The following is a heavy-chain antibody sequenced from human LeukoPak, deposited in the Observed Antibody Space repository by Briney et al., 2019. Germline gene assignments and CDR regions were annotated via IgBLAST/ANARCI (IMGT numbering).Heavy chain of an antibody. CDR2: IYYSGST. D-gene: IGHD3-22*01. Sequence: SETLSLTCTVSGGSISSYYWNWIRQSPGKGLEWIGYIYYSGSTNYNPSLKSRVTMSVDTSKNQFSLKLSSVTAADTAVYYCARGSYYYDSSGRLFDYWGQGTLVTVSS. CDR3: ARGSYYYDSSGRLFDY. CDR1: GGSISSYY. J-gene: IGHJ4*02. V-gene: IGHV4-59*12.